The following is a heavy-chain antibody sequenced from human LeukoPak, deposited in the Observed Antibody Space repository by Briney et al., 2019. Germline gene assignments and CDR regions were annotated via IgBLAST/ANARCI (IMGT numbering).Heavy chain of an antibody. J-gene: IGHJ6*02. V-gene: IGHV3-23*01. CDR1: GFTFSNYA. Sequence: GGSLRLSCTTSGFTFSNYAFSWVRQAPGEGLDWVSAITTGTIAYYGDSVKGRFTISRDNAKSTLYLQMNSLRAEDTAVYYCARDQRKTYCSGGSCYDYYYGMDVWGQGTTVTVSS. CDR2: ITTGTIA. D-gene: IGHD2-15*01. CDR3: ARDQRKTYCSGGSCYDYYYGMDV.